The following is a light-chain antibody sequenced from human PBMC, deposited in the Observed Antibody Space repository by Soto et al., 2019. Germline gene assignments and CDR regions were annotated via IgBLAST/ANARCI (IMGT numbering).Light chain of an antibody. V-gene: IGLV2-8*01. CDR3: SSYAGSNIDVV. CDR2: EVS. Sequence: QSVLTQPPSASGSPGQSVTISCTGTSSDVGGYNYVSWYQQHPGKAPKLMIYEVSKRPSRVPDRFSGSKSGNTASLTVSGLQAEDEADYYCSSYAGSNIDVVFGGGTKLTVL. CDR1: SSDVGGYNY. J-gene: IGLJ2*01.